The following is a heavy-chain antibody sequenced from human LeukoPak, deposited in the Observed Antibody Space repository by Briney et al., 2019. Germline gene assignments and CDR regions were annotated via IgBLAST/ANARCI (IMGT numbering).Heavy chain of an antibody. D-gene: IGHD2-8*01. J-gene: IGHJ4*02. CDR3: ASNPRYCTNGVCHFDY. CDR1: GYTFTTLD. V-gene: IGHV1-8*02. CDR2: INPNSGNT. Sequence: ASVKVSCKASGYTFTTLDINWVRQATGQGLEWMGWINPNSGNTGYAQKFQGRVTMTRNTSISTAYMELSSLRSEDTAVYYCASNPRYCTNGVCHFDYWGQGTLVTVSS.